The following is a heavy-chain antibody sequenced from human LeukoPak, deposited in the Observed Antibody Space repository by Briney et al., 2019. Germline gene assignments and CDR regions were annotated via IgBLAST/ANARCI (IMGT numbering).Heavy chain of an antibody. Sequence: GGSLRLSCAASGFTFSGYTMNWVRQAPGKGLEWVSSISSSSTYIYYADSVKGLITISRANAKNSLHLQKNSPTAEHTAVYYCGREHSTTPLTQYAFDLRGQETMLPVSS. J-gene: IGHJ3*01. D-gene: IGHD2-2*01. CDR2: ISSSSTYI. V-gene: IGHV3-21*01. CDR3: GREHSTTPLTQYAFDL. CDR1: GFTFSGYT.